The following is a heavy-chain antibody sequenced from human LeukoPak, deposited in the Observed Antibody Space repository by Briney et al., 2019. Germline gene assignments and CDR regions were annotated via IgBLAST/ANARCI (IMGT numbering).Heavy chain of an antibody. CDR3: AAIKYSYGFLGAFDI. J-gene: IGHJ3*02. Sequence: SVKVSCKASGFTFTSSAVQWVRQARGQRLEWIGLIVVGSGNTNYAQKFQERVTITRDMSTSTAYMELSSLRSEDTAVYYCAAIKYSYGFLGAFDIWGQGTMVTVSS. D-gene: IGHD5-18*01. CDR1: GFTFTSSA. V-gene: IGHV1-58*01. CDR2: IVVGSGNT.